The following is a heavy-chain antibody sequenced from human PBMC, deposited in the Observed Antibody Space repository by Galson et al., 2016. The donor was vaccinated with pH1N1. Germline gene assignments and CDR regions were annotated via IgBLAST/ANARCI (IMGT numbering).Heavy chain of an antibody. V-gene: IGHV3-66*02. Sequence: SLRLSCAASGFTVSSNYMSWVRQAPGKGLEWVSVIYSGGSTYYADSVKGRFTISRDNSKNTLYLQMNSLRAEDTAVYYCAREDYYDSSGFGYWGQGTLVTVSS. CDR2: IYSGGST. D-gene: IGHD3-22*01. J-gene: IGHJ4*02. CDR1: GFTVSSNY. CDR3: AREDYYDSSGFGY.